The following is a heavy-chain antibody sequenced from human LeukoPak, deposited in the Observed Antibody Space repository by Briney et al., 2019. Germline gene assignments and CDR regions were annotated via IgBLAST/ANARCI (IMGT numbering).Heavy chain of an antibody. J-gene: IGHJ4*02. Sequence: GGSLRLSCAASGFTFNSYAMSWVRQAPGKGLEWVSVTSGSGGKTYYADSVKGRFTISRDSSKNTLYLQMNRLRAEDAAVYYCAKAPVTTCSGAYCYPFDYWGQGTLVTVSS. D-gene: IGHD2-21*01. CDR3: AKAPVTTCSGAYCYPFDY. CDR1: GFTFNSYA. V-gene: IGHV3-23*01. CDR2: TSGSGGKT.